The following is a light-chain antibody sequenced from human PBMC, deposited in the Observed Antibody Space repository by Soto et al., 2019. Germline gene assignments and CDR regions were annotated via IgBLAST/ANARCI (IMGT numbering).Light chain of an antibody. V-gene: IGKV3-15*01. CDR2: XAA. J-gene: IGKJ4*01. Sequence: VMTQSPATLSVSPGERATLSCRASQSISSNLAWYEQKVGQAPRLLMXXAAXRARGVPIRFSGSGSGTAFTLTISSLQSEDFAVESCQRYNNCPPKCTFGGGTKVDIK. CDR3: QRYNNCPPKCT. CDR1: QSISSN.